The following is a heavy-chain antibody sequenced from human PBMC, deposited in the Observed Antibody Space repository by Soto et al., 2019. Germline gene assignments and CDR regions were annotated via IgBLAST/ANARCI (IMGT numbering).Heavy chain of an antibody. Sequence: PSETLSLTCTVSGGSVSSGSYYWNWIRQPPGKRLEWIGYISYSGITHYSPSLKSRVAIAVDTSKNHFSLRLSSVTAADTAVYDCARRSSFGFAAWGQGNMVTAYS. V-gene: IGHV4-61*03. CDR1: GGSVSSGSYY. CDR2: ISYSGIT. D-gene: IGHD3-3*01. CDR3: ARRSSFGFAA. J-gene: IGHJ5*02.